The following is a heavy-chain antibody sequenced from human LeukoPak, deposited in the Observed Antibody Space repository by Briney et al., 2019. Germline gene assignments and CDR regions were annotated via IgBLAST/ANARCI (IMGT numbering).Heavy chain of an antibody. CDR1: GFIFSNYW. CDR3: ARQGAHSGYSSNWALDY. D-gene: IGHD6-13*01. J-gene: IGHJ4*02. V-gene: IGHV3-7*03. CDR2: IRQDGSEK. Sequence: GGSLRLSCEASGFIFSNYWMSWVRQAPGMGLEWVANIRQDGSEKNYVDSVKGRFTISRDNAKNSLSLQMNSLRAEDTAVYYCARQGAHSGYSSNWALDYWGQGTLVTVSS.